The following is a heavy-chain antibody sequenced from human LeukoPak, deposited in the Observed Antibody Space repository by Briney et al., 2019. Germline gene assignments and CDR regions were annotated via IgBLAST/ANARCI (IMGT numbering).Heavy chain of an antibody. V-gene: IGHV1-69*13. D-gene: IGHD2-2*01. J-gene: IGHJ4*02. CDR2: IIPIFGTA. CDR1: GGTFSSYA. CDR3: ARAYCSSTSCYGFRSMGYFDY. Sequence: SVKVSCKASGGTFSSYAISWVRQAPGQGLERMGGIIPIFGTANYAQKFQGRVTITADESTSTAYMELSGLRSEDTAVYYCARAYCSSTSCYGFRSMGYFDYWGQGTLVTVSS.